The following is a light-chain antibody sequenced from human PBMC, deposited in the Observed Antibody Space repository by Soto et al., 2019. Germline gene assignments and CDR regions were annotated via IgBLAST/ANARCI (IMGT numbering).Light chain of an antibody. J-gene: IGKJ3*01. V-gene: IGKV4-1*01. CDR2: WAS. CDR3: QQYHSSPIT. Sequence: DIVMTQSPDSLAVSLGEGATINCKSSQSVLYTSNNKNYLAWYQRKPGQPPKLLISWASTRQSGVPDRFSGSGSGTDFTLTISSLQAEDVAVYYCQQYHSSPITFGPETKVDIK. CDR1: QSVLYTSNNKNY.